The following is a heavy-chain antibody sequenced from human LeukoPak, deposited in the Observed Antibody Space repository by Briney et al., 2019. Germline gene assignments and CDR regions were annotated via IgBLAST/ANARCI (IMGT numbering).Heavy chain of an antibody. CDR3: AKDQGSGLGSYSWGYFDY. CDR1: GFTFSSHG. J-gene: IGHJ4*02. CDR2: ISPSGGIT. Sequence: PGGSLRLSCAASGFTFSSHGMNWVRQAPGKGLEWVSGISPSGGITYYTDSVKGRFTISRDNSKNTVSLQMNSLRGDDTAVYYCAKDQGSGLGSYSWGYFDYWGQGTLVTVSS. D-gene: IGHD3-10*01. V-gene: IGHV3-23*01.